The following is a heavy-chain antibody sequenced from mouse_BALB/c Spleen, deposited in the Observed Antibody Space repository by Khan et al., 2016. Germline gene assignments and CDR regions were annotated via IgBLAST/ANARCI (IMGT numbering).Heavy chain of an antibody. Sequence: QVQLQQSGAELMKPGASVKISCTASDYTFRRYWIEWVKERPGHGLEWIGGILPGSDSTEYNEKFKGKATFTAETSSNTAYLQLSSLTSRDTAVYYCARVAYWGQGTLVTVSA. V-gene: IGHV1-9*01. CDR2: ILPGSDST. CDR3: ARVAY. J-gene: IGHJ3*01. CDR1: DYTFRRYW.